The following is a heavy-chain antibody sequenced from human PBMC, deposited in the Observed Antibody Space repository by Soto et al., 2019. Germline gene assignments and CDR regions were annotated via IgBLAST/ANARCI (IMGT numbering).Heavy chain of an antibody. D-gene: IGHD6-13*01. CDR2: ISWNSGSI. V-gene: IGHV3-9*01. Sequence: QSGGSLRLSCAASGFTFDDYAMHWVRQAPGKGLEWVSGISWNSGSIGYADSVKGRFTISRDNAKNSLYLQMNSLRAEDTALYYCAKGEQQLSYYYYGMDVWGQGTTVTVSS. CDR1: GFTFDDYA. CDR3: AKGEQQLSYYYYGMDV. J-gene: IGHJ6*02.